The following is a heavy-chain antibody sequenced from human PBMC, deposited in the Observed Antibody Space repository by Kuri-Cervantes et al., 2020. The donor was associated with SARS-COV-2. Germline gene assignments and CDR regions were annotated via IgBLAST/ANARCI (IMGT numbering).Heavy chain of an antibody. CDR2: ISDSGGST. D-gene: IGHD7-27*01. V-gene: IGHV3-23*01. Sequence: GGSLRLSCAASGFTLSSYGMHWVRQAPGKGLEWVSAISDSGGSTYYADSVKGRFTISRDNSKNTLYLQMNSLRAEDTAVYYCAKTGANWDYYMDVWGKGTTVTVSS. CDR1: GFTLSSYG. CDR3: AKTGANWDYYMDV. J-gene: IGHJ6*03.